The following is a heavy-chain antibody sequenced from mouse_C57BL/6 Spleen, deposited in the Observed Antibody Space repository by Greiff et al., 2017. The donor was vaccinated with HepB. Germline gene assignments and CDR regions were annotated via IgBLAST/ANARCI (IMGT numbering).Heavy chain of an antibody. Sequence: EVKLVESEGGLVQPGSSMKLSCTASGFTFSDYYMAWVRQVPEKGLEWVANINYDGSSTYYLDSLKSRFIISRDNAKNILYLQMSSLKSEDTATYYCARDRLGGYFDYGGQGTTLTVSS. CDR3: ARDRLGGYFDY. CDR1: GFTFSDYY. J-gene: IGHJ2*01. CDR2: INYDGSST. V-gene: IGHV5-16*01. D-gene: IGHD4-1*01.